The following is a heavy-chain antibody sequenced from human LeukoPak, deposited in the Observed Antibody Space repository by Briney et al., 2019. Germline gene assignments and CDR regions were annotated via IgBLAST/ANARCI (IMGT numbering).Heavy chain of an antibody. CDR2: INHSGST. CDR1: GGSFSGYY. Sequence: SETLSLTCAVYGGSFSGYYWSWIRQPPGKGLEWIGEINHSGSTNYNPSLRSRANMAVDTSENRFSLNLRSVTAADTAIYYCARRRSWPEFDYWGQGTLVTVSS. J-gene: IGHJ4*02. D-gene: IGHD6-13*01. CDR3: ARRRSWPEFDY. V-gene: IGHV4-34*01.